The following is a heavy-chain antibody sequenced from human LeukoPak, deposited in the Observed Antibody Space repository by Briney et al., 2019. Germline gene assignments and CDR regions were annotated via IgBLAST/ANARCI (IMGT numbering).Heavy chain of an antibody. J-gene: IGHJ6*02. D-gene: IGHD4-17*01. CDR1: GFNFGDYF. V-gene: IGHV3-11*04. CDR3: ARPDYGDYAYYYYYGMDV. Sequence: GGSLRLSCAASGFNFGDYFMSWIRQAPGKGLEWVAFINGPSDNIRYADSVEGRFTISRDNVKNSLYLQMHSLRIEDTAVYYCARPDYGDYAYYYYYGMDVWGQGTTVTVSS. CDR2: INGPSDNI.